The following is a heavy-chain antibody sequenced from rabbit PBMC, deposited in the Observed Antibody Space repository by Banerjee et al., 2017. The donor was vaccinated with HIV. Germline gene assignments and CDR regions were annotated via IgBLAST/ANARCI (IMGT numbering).Heavy chain of an antibody. V-gene: IGHV1S40*01. D-gene: IGHD6-1*01. J-gene: IGHJ4*01. Sequence: QSLEESGGGLVKPGGTLTLTCKASGIDFSSYGYICWVRQAPGKGLEWIACINTSSGITYYASWAKGRFTISKTSSTTVTLQATSLTAADTATYFCAREFYGYVGYTYGTEGFNLWGQGTLVTVS. CDR3: AREFYGYVGYTYGTEGFNL. CDR1: GIDFSSYGY. CDR2: INTSSGIT.